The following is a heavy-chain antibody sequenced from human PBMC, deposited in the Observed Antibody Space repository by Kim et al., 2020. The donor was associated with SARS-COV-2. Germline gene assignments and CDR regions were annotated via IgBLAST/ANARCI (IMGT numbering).Heavy chain of an antibody. Sequence: RFTISRDNSKNTLYLQMNSLRAEDTAVYYCAKVAGLVVPADPRPNWFDPWGQGTLVTVSS. CDR3: AKVAGLVVPADPRPNWFDP. V-gene: IGHV3-23*01. J-gene: IGHJ5*02. D-gene: IGHD2-2*01.